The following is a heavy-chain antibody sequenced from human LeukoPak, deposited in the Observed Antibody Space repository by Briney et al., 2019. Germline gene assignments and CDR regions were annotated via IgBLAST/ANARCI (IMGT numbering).Heavy chain of an antibody. Sequence: PGGSLRLSCAASGFAFSSYWMTWVRQTPGKGLEWVANIRMDGGEQYYMDSVEGRFTISRDNAKNSLYLQMYSLRPEGTAVYYCARDKGYNSAYWGRGTLVTVSS. CDR2: IRMDGGEQ. CDR1: GFAFSSYW. J-gene: IGHJ4*02. CDR3: ARDKGYNSAY. D-gene: IGHD5-24*01. V-gene: IGHV3-7*01.